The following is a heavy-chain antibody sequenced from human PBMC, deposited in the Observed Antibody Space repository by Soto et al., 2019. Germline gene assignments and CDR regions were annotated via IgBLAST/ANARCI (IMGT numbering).Heavy chain of an antibody. D-gene: IGHD6-13*01. CDR2: TYYRSKWNT. Sequence: QVQLQQSGPGLVKPSQTLSLTCAISGDSVSTNTATWDWIRQSPTRGLEWLGRTYYRSKWNTDYELSVKSRITVHPDTSKNQVSLQLDSVTPEDTAVYYCARLIGNSWFVGWGQGTLVTVSS. CDR1: GDSVSTNTAT. V-gene: IGHV6-1*01. J-gene: IGHJ4*02. CDR3: ARLIGNSWFVG.